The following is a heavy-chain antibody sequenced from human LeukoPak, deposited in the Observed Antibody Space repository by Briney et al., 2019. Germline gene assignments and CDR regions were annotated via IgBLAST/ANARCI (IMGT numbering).Heavy chain of an antibody. CDR3: ARAASGYSSGWSFDY. Sequence: PGGSLGLSCAASGFTFSSYSMNWVRQAPGKGLEWVSSISSSSSYIYYADSVKGRFTISRDNAKNSLYLQMNSLRAEDTAVYYCARAASGYSSGWSFDYWGQGTLVTVSS. CDR1: GFTFSSYS. D-gene: IGHD6-19*01. V-gene: IGHV3-21*01. J-gene: IGHJ4*02. CDR2: ISSSSSYI.